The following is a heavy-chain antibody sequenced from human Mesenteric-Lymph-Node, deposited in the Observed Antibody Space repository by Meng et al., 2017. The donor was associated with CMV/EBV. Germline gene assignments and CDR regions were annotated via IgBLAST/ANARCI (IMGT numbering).Heavy chain of an antibody. CDR2: ISAYNGNT. CDR3: ARVHYYGSGSYYPY. V-gene: IGHV1-18*01. J-gene: IGHJ4*02. Sequence: NAARYTFASYGISWVQQAPGQALEWMGWISAYNGNTKYAHSLQDGVTMTTDTSTTTVYMELRSLRSDDTAVYYYARVHYYGSGSYYPYWGQGTLVTVSS. CDR1: RYTFASYG. D-gene: IGHD3-10*01.